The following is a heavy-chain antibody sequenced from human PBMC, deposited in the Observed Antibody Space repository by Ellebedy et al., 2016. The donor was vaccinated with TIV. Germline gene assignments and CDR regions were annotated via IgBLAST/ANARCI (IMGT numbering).Heavy chain of an antibody. J-gene: IGHJ5*02. D-gene: IGHD5-18*01. CDR1: GGSISSSSYY. Sequence: MPSETLSLTCTVSGGSISSSSYYWGWIRQPPGKGLEWIGSIYYSGSTYYNPSLKSRVTISVDTSKNQFSLKLSSVTAADTAVYYCARGPGVPYSSVSNWFDPWGQGTLVTVSS. CDR3: ARGPGVPYSSVSNWFDP. CDR2: IYYSGST. V-gene: IGHV4-39*01.